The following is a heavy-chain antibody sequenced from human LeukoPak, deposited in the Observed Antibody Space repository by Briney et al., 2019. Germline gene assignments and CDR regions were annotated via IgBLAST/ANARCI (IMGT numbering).Heavy chain of an antibody. CDR1: GFTFSSYW. Sequence: PGGSLRLSCVASGFTFSSYWMHWVRQAPGKGLVWVSRINSDGSSTSYADSVKGRFTISRDNAKNTLYLQMNSLRAEDTAVYYCVRAGEMATALFDYWGQGTLVTVSP. CDR3: VRAGEMATALFDY. J-gene: IGHJ4*02. D-gene: IGHD5-24*01. CDR2: INSDGSST. V-gene: IGHV3-74*01.